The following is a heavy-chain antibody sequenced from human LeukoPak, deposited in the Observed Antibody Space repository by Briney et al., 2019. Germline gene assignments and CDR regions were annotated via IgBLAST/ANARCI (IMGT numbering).Heavy chain of an antibody. V-gene: IGHV3-23*01. CDR3: AKSEDIVVVVAAHYFDY. Sequence: GGSLRLSCAASGFTFSSYSMSWVRQAPGKGLEWVSAISGSGGSTYYADSVKGRFTISRDNSKNTLYLQMNSLRAEDTAVYYCAKSEDIVVVVAAHYFDYWGQGTLVTVSS. CDR1: GFTFSSYS. CDR2: ISGSGGST. J-gene: IGHJ4*02. D-gene: IGHD2-15*01.